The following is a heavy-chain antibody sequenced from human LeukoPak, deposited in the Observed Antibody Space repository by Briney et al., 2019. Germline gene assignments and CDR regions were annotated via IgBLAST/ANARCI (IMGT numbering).Heavy chain of an antibody. D-gene: IGHD1-26*01. CDR2: IAYDASNE. V-gene: IGHV3-30-3*01. J-gene: IGHJ4*02. CDR3: VGEVGPRQMNY. CDR1: GFTFSSHA. Sequence: GRSLRLSCVASGFTFSSHAMHWVRQAPGKGLERVAVIAYDASNEYYADSVKGRFTISRDNSKNTLYLQMNSLRTEDTAMYYCVGEVGPRQMNYWGQGTLVTVSS.